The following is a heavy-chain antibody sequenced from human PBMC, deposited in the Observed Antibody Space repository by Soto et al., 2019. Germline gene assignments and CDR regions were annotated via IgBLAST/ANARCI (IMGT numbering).Heavy chain of an antibody. CDR1: GDTFTSHW. D-gene: IGHD3-10*01. CDR2: IYPADSDT. Sequence: GESLKLSCKGSGDTFTSHWIAWVRQMPGKGLELMGLIYPADSDTRYSPSFEGQVTISVDKSISTAYLQWSSLKASDTAMYYCVRPQAKELGTIRGAFDFWGQGTKVTVSS. J-gene: IGHJ3*01. CDR3: VRPQAKELGTIRGAFDF. V-gene: IGHV5-51*01.